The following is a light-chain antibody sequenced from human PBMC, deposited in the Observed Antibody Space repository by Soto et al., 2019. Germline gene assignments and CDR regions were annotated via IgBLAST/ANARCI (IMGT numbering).Light chain of an antibody. J-gene: IGKJ5*01. CDR1: ESVSRN. CDR3: QQYNSWPPIT. CDR2: DAS. Sequence: VMTQSPSTLSVSPGERATLSCRASESVSRNLAWYQQKPGQAPRLLIYDASTRATGIPDRLSGGGSGTEFTLTISSLQSEDFVVYYCQQYNSWPPITFGQGTRLEIK. V-gene: IGKV3-15*01.